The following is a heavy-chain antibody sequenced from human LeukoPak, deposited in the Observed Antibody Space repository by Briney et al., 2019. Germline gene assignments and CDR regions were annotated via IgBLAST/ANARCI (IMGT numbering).Heavy chain of an antibody. Sequence: GASVKVSCKASGYTFTGYYMHWVRQAPGQGLEWMGWINPNSGGTNYAQKFQGRVTMTRDTSISTAYMELSRLRSDDTAVYYCARDPVAGYSSGWYGTSFDYWGQGTLVTVSS. CDR2: INPNSGGT. V-gene: IGHV1-2*02. CDR1: GYTFTGYY. D-gene: IGHD6-19*01. CDR3: ARDPVAGYSSGWYGTSFDY. J-gene: IGHJ4*02.